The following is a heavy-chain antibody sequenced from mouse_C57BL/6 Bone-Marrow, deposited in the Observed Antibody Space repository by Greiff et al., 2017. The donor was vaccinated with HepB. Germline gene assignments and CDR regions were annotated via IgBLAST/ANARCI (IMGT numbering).Heavy chain of an antibody. Sequence: QVQLQQSGAELAKPGASVKLSCKASGYTFTSYWMHWVNQRPGQGLEWIGYINPSSGYTKYNQKFKGKATLTADKSSSTAYMQLSSLTAEDSAVYYGARAAEGGSDAMDDWGQGTSVTVAA. CDR3: ARAAEGGSDAMDD. CDR2: INPSSGYT. CDR1: GYTFTSYW. J-gene: IGHJ4*01. V-gene: IGHV1-7*01.